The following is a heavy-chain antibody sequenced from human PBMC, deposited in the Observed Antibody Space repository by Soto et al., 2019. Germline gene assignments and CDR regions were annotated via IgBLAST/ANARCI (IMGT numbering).Heavy chain of an antibody. D-gene: IGHD3-9*01. CDR3: TYYDILTGDEQDY. Sequence: GGSLRLSCAASGFTFSNAWMSWVRQAPGKGLEWVGRIKSKTDGGTTDYAAPVKGRFTISRDDSKNTLYLQMNSLKTEDTAVYYCTYYDILTGDEQDYWGQGTLVTVSS. V-gene: IGHV3-15*01. CDR2: IKSKTDGGTT. J-gene: IGHJ4*02. CDR1: GFTFSNAW.